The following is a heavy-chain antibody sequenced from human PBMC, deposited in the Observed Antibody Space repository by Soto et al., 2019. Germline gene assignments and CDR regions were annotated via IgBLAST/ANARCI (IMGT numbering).Heavy chain of an antibody. Sequence: PGGSLRLSCAASGFTFSSYAMSWVRQAPGKGLEWVSAISGSGGSTYYADSVKGRFTISRDNSKNTLYLQMNSLRAEDTAVYYCANSAQYSSSWYWIDPRGQGPLVTVST. CDR2: ISGSGGST. D-gene: IGHD6-13*01. J-gene: IGHJ5*02. CDR3: ANSAQYSSSWYWIDP. V-gene: IGHV3-23*01. CDR1: GFTFSSYA.